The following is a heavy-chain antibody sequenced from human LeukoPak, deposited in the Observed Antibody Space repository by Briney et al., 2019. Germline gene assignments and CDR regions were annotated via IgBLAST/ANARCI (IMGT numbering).Heavy chain of an antibody. CDR1: GYTFTSYY. Sequence: ASVKVSCKASGYTFTSYYMHWVRQAPGQGLEWMGIINPSGGSTSYAQKFQGRVTMTRDTSTSTVYMELSSLRSEDTAVYYCARDRDDFWSGYSELFDPWGQGTLVTVSS. CDR3: ARDRDDFWSGYSELFDP. J-gene: IGHJ5*02. CDR2: INPSGGST. D-gene: IGHD3-3*01. V-gene: IGHV1-46*01.